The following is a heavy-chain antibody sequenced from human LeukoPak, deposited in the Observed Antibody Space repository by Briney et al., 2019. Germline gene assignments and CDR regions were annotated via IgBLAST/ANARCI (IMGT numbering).Heavy chain of an antibody. CDR2: IWYDGSNK. J-gene: IGHJ4*02. Sequence: PGGSLRLSCAASGFTFSSYGMHWVRQAPGKGLEWVAVIWYDGSNKYYADSVKGRFTISRDNSKNTLYLQMNSLRAEDTAVYYCARDFEWELAGGFDYWGQETLVTVSS. D-gene: IGHD1-26*01. V-gene: IGHV3-33*01. CDR3: ARDFEWELAGGFDY. CDR1: GFTFSSYG.